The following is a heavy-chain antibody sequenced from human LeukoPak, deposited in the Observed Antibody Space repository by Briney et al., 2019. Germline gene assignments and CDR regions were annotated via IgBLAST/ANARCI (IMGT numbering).Heavy chain of an antibody. V-gene: IGHV3-21*01. CDR3: ARGLNDIVIVPAATTGLDY. D-gene: IGHD2-2*01. CDR1: GFTFSSYS. CDR2: ISSSSSYI. J-gene: IGHJ4*02. Sequence: AGSLRLSCAASGFTFSSYSMNWVRQPPGKGLEWVSSISSSSSYIYYAASVKGRFTISRDNAKNSLYLQMNSLRAEDTAVYYCARGLNDIVIVPAATTGLDYWGQGTLVTVSS.